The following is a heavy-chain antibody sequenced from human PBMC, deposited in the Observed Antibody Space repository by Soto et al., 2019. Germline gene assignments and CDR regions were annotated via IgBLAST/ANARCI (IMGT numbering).Heavy chain of an antibody. V-gene: IGHV1-69*01. CDR1: GGTFSSYA. Sequence: QVQLVQSGAEVKKPGSSVKVSCKASGGTFSSYAISWVRQAPGQGLEWMGGIIPIFGTANYAQKFQGRVTITADESTSTAYMDLSSLRSEDTAVYYCVSSMTTVVTPNYWGQGTLVTVSS. J-gene: IGHJ4*02. CDR3: VSSMTTVVTPNY. D-gene: IGHD4-17*01. CDR2: IIPIFGTA.